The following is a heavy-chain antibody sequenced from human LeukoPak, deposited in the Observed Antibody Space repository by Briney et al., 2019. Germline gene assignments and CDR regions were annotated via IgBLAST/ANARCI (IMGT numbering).Heavy chain of an antibody. CDR3: AIFWSGYMAFDI. V-gene: IGHV1-18*01. CDR1: GYTFTSYG. D-gene: IGHD3-3*01. Sequence: ASGKVSCKASGYTFTSYGISWVRQAPGQGLEGMGWISAYNGNTNYAQKLQGRVTMTTDTSTSTAYMELRSLRSDDTAVYYCAIFWSGYMAFDIWGQGTMVTVSS. J-gene: IGHJ3*02. CDR2: ISAYNGNT.